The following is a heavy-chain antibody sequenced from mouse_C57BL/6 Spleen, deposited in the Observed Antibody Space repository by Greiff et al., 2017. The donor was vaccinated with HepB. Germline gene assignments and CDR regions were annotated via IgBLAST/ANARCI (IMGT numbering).Heavy chain of an antibody. CDR3: ARKNYGSSVDY. CDR1: GYAFSSSW. V-gene: IGHV1-82*01. J-gene: IGHJ2*01. Sequence: VQLQQSGPELVKPGASVKISCKASGYAFSSSWMNWVQQRPGKGLEWIGRIYPGDGDTNYNGKFKGQATLTADKSSIPAYMQRSSLTSEYSAVYCCARKNYGSSVDYWGQGTTLTVSS. D-gene: IGHD1-1*01. CDR2: IYPGDGDT.